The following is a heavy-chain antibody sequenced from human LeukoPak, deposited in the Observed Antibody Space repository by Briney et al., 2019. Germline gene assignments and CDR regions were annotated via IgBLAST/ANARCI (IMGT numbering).Heavy chain of an antibody. CDR2: INHSGST. J-gene: IGHJ2*01. Sequence: ASQTLSLTCSVSGGSISSSSYYWSWIRQPPGKGLEWFGEINHSGSTNYNPSLKSRVTISVDTSKNQFSLKLSSVTAADTAVYFCARVRDGSWYFDLWGRGTLVTVSS. CDR3: ARVRDGSWYFDL. D-gene: IGHD6-25*01. CDR1: GGSISSSSYY. V-gene: IGHV4-39*07.